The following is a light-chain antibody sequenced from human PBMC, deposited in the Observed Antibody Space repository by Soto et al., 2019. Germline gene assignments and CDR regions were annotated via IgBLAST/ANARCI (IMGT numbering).Light chain of an antibody. CDR2: AAS. CDR1: QGIRNY. Sequence: DIQMTQSPSSLSASVGDRVTITCRASQGIRNYLGWYQQKPGKAPTRLIYAASSLQSGVPSRFSGSGSGTEFTLTISSLQPEDFATYYCLQHNSSPPPFGQGTKVEIK. J-gene: IGKJ1*01. V-gene: IGKV1-17*01. CDR3: LQHNSSPPP.